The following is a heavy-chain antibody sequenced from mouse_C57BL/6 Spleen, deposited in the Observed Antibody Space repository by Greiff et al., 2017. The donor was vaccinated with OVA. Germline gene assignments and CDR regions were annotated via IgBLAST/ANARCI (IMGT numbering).Heavy chain of an antibody. J-gene: IGHJ2*01. D-gene: IGHD4-1*01. CDR3: ARSGETGSYYFDD. V-gene: IGHV1-61*01. Sequence: QVQLQQPGAELVRPGSSVKLSCKASGYTFTSYWMDWVKQRPGQGLEWIGNIYPSDSETHYTQKFKDKATLTVDKSSSTAYMQLSSLTSEDSAVYYWARSGETGSYYFDDWGQGTTLTVAS. CDR2: IYPSDSET. CDR1: GYTFTSYW.